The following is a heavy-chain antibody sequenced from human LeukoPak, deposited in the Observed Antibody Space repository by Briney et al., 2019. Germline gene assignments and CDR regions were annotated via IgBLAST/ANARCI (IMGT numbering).Heavy chain of an antibody. D-gene: IGHD1-1*01. CDR2: IYSSGST. Sequence: PSETLSLTCRVSDYYINNGYYWGWIRQPPGKGLEWVGRIYSSGSTNYNPSLKSRVTMSVDPSKNPFPLKLSSVTAADNAVYYCARDRGTWNDDGFDYWGQGTLVTVSS. V-gene: IGHV4-38-2*02. CDR1: DYYINNGYY. CDR3: ARDRGTWNDDGFDY. J-gene: IGHJ4*02.